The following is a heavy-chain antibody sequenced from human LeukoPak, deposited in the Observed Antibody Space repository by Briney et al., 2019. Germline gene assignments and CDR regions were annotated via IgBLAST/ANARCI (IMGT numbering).Heavy chain of an antibody. CDR1: GFTFNNYA. CDR2: ISGGGETP. D-gene: IGHD4-17*01. J-gene: IGHJ4*02. CDR3: ARDYADYVGYFFFDY. V-gene: IGHV3-23*01. Sequence: PGGSLRLSCAASGFTFNNYAMNWVRQAPGKGLEWVSSISGGGETPYYADSAKGRFTISRDNSQNKLYLQMNSLRAEDTAVYYCARDYADYVGYFFFDYWGQGTLVTVSS.